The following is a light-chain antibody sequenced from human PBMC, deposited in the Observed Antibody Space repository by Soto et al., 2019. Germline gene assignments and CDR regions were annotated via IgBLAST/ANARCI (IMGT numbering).Light chain of an antibody. CDR3: SSYTSDWGV. V-gene: IGLV2-14*01. CDR1: SSDVGSYNY. Sequence: QSVLTQPASVSGSPGQSITISCTGTSSDVGSYNYVSWYQLHPGKAPKLIIYEVSTRPSGVSNRFSGSKSGNTASLTISGLQAEDEADYYCSSYTSDWGVFGTGTKVTVL. CDR2: EVS. J-gene: IGLJ1*01.